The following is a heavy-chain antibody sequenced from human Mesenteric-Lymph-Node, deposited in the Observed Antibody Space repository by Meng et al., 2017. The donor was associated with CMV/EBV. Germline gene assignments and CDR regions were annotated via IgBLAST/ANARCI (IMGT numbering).Heavy chain of an antibody. CDR3: AKDSYSGSPH. CDR2: IYSGGSST. Sequence: GESLKISCAASGFTFSSYAMSWVRQAPGKGLEWVSVIYSGGSSTYYADSVKGRFTISRDNSKNTLYLQMNSLRAEDTAVYYCAKDSYSGSPHWGQGTVVTVSS. D-gene: IGHD1-26*01. CDR1: GFTFSSYA. V-gene: IGHV3-23*03. J-gene: IGHJ4*02.